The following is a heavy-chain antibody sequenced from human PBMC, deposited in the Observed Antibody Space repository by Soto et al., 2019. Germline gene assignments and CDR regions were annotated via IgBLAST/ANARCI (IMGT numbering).Heavy chain of an antibody. CDR3: ARSPHPPDYYDSSGYYYPSWFDP. J-gene: IGHJ5*02. V-gene: IGHV1-2*02. CDR2: INPNSGGT. CDR1: GYTVTGYD. D-gene: IGHD3-22*01. Sequence: ASVKVSGKSSGYTVTGYDMHGVRQAPGQGLEWMGWINPNSGGTNYAQKFQGRVTMTRDTSISTAYMELSRLRSDDTAVYYCARSPHPPDYYDSSGYYYPSWFDPWGQGTLVTVSS.